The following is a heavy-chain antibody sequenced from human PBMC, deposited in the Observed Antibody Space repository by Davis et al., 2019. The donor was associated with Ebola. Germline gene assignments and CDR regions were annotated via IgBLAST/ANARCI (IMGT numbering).Heavy chain of an antibody. CDR1: GGSFSPYY. D-gene: IGHD3-3*01. CDR2: IEHHGRT. Sequence: PSETLSLTCTVSGGSFSPYYWSWIRQPPGKGLEWIGYIEHHGRTEYIPSLNSRVTISLDTSRNQFSLKLTSVTAADTAVYYCARTTIFGVAGDWGQGTMVTVSS. V-gene: IGHV4-59*01. J-gene: IGHJ3*01. CDR3: ARTTIFGVAGD.